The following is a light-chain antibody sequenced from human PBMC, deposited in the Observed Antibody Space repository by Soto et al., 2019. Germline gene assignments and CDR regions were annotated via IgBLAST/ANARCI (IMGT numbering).Light chain of an antibody. CDR3: QQRSKWPRT. CDR1: QNISSY. V-gene: IGKV3-11*01. CDR2: AAS. Sequence: EIVLTQSPATLSLSPGERATLSCRASQNISSYLAWYQQKPGQAPRLLIYAASNRATGIPARFSGSGSGTDFTLTISSLEPEDFAVYYCQQRSKWPRTFGQGTKVEIK. J-gene: IGKJ1*01.